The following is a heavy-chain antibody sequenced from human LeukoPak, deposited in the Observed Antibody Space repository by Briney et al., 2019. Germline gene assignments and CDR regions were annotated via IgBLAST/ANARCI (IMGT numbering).Heavy chain of an antibody. D-gene: IGHD4-17*01. CDR1: GFTFSSYG. J-gene: IGHJ4*02. V-gene: IGHV3-21*01. Sequence: GGSLRLSCAASGFTFSSYGMNWVRQAPGKGLEWVSSISASGISTYYADSVKGRFTISRDNAKNSLYLQMNSLRAEDTAVYYCARGGDYGDYFDYWGQGTLVTVSS. CDR2: ISASGIST. CDR3: ARGGDYGDYFDY.